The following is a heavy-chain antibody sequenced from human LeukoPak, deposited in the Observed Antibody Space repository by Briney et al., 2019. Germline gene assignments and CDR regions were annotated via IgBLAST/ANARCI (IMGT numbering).Heavy chain of an antibody. Sequence: PSETLSLTCTVSGGSISSYYWSWIRQPPGKGLEWIGYIYYSGSTNYNPSLKSRVTISVDTSKNQFSLKLSSVTAADTAVYYCARSSGGYSNWFDPWGQGALVTVSS. V-gene: IGHV4-59*01. CDR1: GGSISSYY. CDR2: IYYSGST. D-gene: IGHD3-22*01. J-gene: IGHJ5*02. CDR3: ARSSGGYSNWFDP.